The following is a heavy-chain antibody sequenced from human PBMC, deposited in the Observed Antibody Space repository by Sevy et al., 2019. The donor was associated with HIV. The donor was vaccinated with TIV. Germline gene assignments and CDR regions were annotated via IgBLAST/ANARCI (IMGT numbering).Heavy chain of an antibody. V-gene: IGHV4-61*01. D-gene: IGHD2-15*01. CDR1: GGSVSSGSYY. J-gene: IGHJ3*02. CDR3: ASSKGYCSGGSCAHYAFDI. CDR2: IYYSGST. Sequence: SETLSLTCTVSGGSVSSGSYYWSWIRQLPGKGLEWIGYIYYSGSTNYNPSLKSRVTISVDTSKNQFSLKLSSVTAADTAVYYCASSKGYCSGGSCAHYAFDIWGQGTMVTVSS.